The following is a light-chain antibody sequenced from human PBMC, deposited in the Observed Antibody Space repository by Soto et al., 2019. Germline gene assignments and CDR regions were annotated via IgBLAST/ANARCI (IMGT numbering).Light chain of an antibody. V-gene: IGKV1-5*01. CDR3: QQYNSFSWT. Sequence: DIQMTQSPSTLSASVGDRVTISCRASHSIGRYLAWYQQKPGKDPKSLIYDASILESGAPSRFSGSGSGTDFTLTISSLQPDDFATYYCQQYNSFSWTFGQGTKVEI. CDR2: DAS. J-gene: IGKJ1*01. CDR1: HSIGRY.